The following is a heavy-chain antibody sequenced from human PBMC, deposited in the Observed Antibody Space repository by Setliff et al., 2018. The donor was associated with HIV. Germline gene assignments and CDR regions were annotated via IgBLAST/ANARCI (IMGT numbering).Heavy chain of an antibody. Sequence: RASVKVSCKASGGTFSSYAISWVRQAPGQGLEWMGGIIPIFGTANYAQKFQGRVTITADESTSTAYMELSSLRSEDTAVYYCARTTLVDTAMVNYYYYMDVWGKGTTVTVSS. CDR2: IIPIFGTA. V-gene: IGHV1-69*13. CDR1: GGTFSSYA. J-gene: IGHJ6*03. D-gene: IGHD5-18*01. CDR3: ARTTLVDTAMVNYYYYMDV.